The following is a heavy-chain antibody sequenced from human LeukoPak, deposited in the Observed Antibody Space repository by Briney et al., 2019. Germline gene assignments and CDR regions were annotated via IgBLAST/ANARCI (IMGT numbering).Heavy chain of an antibody. CDR3: ARDGWPGSSYYRPFDY. V-gene: IGHV3-21*01. CDR1: GFTFSSHH. CDR2: ISSDSSSFK. Sequence: GGSLRLSCAASGFTFSSHHFHWVRQAPGKGLEWVSSISSDSSSFKYYAHSVQGRFTISRDDARNSMYLQMNSLRADDTAVYYCARDGWPGSSYYRPFDYWGQGTLVTVSS. J-gene: IGHJ4*02. D-gene: IGHD6-13*01.